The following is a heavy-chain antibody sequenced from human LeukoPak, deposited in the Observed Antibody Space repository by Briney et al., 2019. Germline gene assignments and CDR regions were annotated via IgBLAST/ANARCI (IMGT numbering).Heavy chain of an antibody. J-gene: IGHJ4*02. CDR2: ISGSGGST. Sequence: GGSLRLSCAASGFTFSSYAMSWVRQAPGKGLEWVSTISGSGGSTYYADSVKGRFTISRDNSKNTLYLQMNSLRAEDTAVYYCAKDVHRVFRALLGFGEAMWGVDYWGQGTLVTVSS. CDR1: GFTFSSYA. V-gene: IGHV3-23*01. CDR3: AKDVHRVFRALLGFGEAMWGVDY. D-gene: IGHD3-10*01.